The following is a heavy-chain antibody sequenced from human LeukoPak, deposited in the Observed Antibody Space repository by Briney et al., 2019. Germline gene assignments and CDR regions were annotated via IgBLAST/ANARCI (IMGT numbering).Heavy chain of an antibody. CDR1: GGSFSGYY. Sequence: SETLSLTGAGYGGSFSGYYWSWIRQPPGKGLEGIGEINHSGSTNYNPSLKSRVTISVDTTKNHFPLKLSSETAAHTAVYYCGRAPLYSSIWDGPPPSYYYYGMDVWGQGSTVTVSS. CDR3: GRAPLYSSIWDGPPPSYYYYGMDV. V-gene: IGHV4-34*01. J-gene: IGHJ6*02. CDR2: INHSGST. D-gene: IGHD6-13*01.